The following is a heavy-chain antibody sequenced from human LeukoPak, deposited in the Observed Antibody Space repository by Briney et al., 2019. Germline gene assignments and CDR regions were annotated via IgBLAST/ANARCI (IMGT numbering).Heavy chain of an antibody. V-gene: IGHV3-72*01. J-gene: IGHJ4*02. Sequence: GGSLRLSCAASGFTFSDHYMDWVRQAPGKGLEWVGRTRNKASSYTTEYAASVKGRFTISRDDSKNSLYLQMNSLKTEDTAVYYCARERGSDYYDSSGYEWGQGTLVTVSS. CDR1: GFTFSDHY. CDR3: ARERGSDYYDSSGYE. CDR2: TRNKASSYTT. D-gene: IGHD3-22*01.